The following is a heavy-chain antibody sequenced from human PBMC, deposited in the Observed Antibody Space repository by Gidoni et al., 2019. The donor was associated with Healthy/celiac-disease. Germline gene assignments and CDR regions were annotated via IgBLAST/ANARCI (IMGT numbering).Heavy chain of an antibody. V-gene: IGHV3-49*04. J-gene: IGHJ4*02. CDR3: TRARKTRYCSGGSCYSFDY. CDR1: GFTFGDYA. CDR2: IRSKAYGGTT. D-gene: IGHD2-15*01. Sequence: EVQLVESGGGLVQPGRSLRLSCTASGFTFGDYAMSWVRQAPGKGLEWVGFIRSKAYGGTTEYAASVKGRFTISRDDSKSIAYLQMNSLKTEDTAVYYCTRARKTRYCSGGSCYSFDYWGQGTLVTVSS.